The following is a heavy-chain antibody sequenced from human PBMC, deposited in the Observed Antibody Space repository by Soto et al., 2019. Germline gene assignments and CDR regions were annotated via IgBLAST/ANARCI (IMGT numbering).Heavy chain of an antibody. J-gene: IGHJ4*02. V-gene: IGHV4-59*12. CDR1: GGSISSYS. Sequence: PSETLSLTCTVSGGSISSYSWSWIRQPPGKGLEWIGYIYHSGSTYYNPSLKSRVTISVDKSKNQFSLKLSSVTAADTAVYYCARGITGTTDYWGQGTLVTVSS. D-gene: IGHD1-7*01. CDR2: IYHSGST. CDR3: ARGITGTTDY.